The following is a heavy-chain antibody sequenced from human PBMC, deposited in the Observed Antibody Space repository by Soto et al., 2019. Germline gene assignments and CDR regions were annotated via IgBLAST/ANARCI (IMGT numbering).Heavy chain of an antibody. Sequence: SETLSLTCAVSGGSISTTHWWTWVRQPPGKGLEWIGEIYHSGSTNYNPSLKSRVTISVDNSKNQFSLKLSSVTAADTAVYYCARKSYYDPYLFDSWGQGTLVTVSS. CDR2: IYHSGST. CDR3: ARKSYYDPYLFDS. CDR1: GGSISTTHW. J-gene: IGHJ5*01. V-gene: IGHV4-4*02. D-gene: IGHD3-22*01.